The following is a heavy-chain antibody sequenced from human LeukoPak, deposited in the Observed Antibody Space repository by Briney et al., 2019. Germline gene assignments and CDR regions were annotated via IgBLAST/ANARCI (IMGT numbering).Heavy chain of an antibody. D-gene: IGHD5-18*01. Sequence: PGGSLRLSCAASGFTFDDYAMHWVRQAPGKGLEWVSGISWSSGDIGYADSVKGRFTISRDNAKNSLYLQMNSLSVEDTALYYCAKVRGYSYGYFDCWGQGTLVTVSS. J-gene: IGHJ4*02. V-gene: IGHV3-9*01. CDR2: ISWSSGDI. CDR3: AKVRGYSYGYFDC. CDR1: GFTFDDYA.